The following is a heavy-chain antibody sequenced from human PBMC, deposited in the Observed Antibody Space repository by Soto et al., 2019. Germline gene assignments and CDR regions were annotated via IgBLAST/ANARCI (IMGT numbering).Heavy chain of an antibody. CDR2: ISSSSSTI. D-gene: IGHD5-18*01. CDR3: AREGTAMEPGLWYYYYGMDV. CDR1: GFTFSSYS. Sequence: EVQLVESGGGLVQPGGSLRLSCAASGFTFSSYSMNWVRQAPGKGLEWVSYISSSSSTIYYADSVKGRFTISRDNAKNSLYLQMNSLRAEDTAVYYCAREGTAMEPGLWYYYYGMDVWGQGTTVTVSS. J-gene: IGHJ6*02. V-gene: IGHV3-48*01.